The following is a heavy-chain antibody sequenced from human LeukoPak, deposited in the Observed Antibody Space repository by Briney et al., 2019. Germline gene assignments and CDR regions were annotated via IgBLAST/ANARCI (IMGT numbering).Heavy chain of an antibody. CDR3: AKGSQYQLLSYYFDY. Sequence: GGSLRLSCAASGFTFDDYDMHWVRQAPGKGLEWVSGISWNSGSIGYADSVKGRFTISRDNAKNSLYLQMNSLRAEDTALYYCAKGSQYQLLSYYFDYWGQGTLVTVSS. J-gene: IGHJ4*02. CDR2: ISWNSGSI. V-gene: IGHV3-9*01. CDR1: GFTFDDYD. D-gene: IGHD2-2*01.